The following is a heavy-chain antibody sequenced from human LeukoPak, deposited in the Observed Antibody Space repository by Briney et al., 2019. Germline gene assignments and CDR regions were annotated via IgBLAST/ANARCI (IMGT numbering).Heavy chain of an antibody. D-gene: IGHD6-19*01. V-gene: IGHV1-8*01. CDR1: GYTFTSYD. CDR3: ARGLPYSSGWYTYYYYGMDV. J-gene: IGHJ6*02. CDR2: MNPNSGNT. Sequence: ASVKVSCKASGYTFTSYDINWVRQATGQGLEWMGWMNPNSGNTGYAQKFRGRVTMTRNTSISTAYMELSSLRSEDTAVYYCARGLPYSSGWYTYYYYGMDVWGQGTTVTVSS.